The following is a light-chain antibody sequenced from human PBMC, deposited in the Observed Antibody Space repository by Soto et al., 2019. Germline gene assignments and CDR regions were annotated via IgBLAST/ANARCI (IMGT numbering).Light chain of an antibody. CDR1: QTGDSQY. Sequence: EMILTQSPDTLSLSPGEIATLSCRASQTGDSQYLAWYQQRPGQAPRLLIRGVFISAPGIPDRFSGSGSETDFTLTISRLEPEDSAVYFCQHYRYPHWTFGQGTKVEIK. J-gene: IGKJ1*01. CDR3: QHYRYPHWT. V-gene: IGKV3-20*01. CDR2: GVF.